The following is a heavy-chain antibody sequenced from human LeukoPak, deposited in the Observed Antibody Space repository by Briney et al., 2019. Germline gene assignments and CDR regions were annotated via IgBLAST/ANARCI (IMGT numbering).Heavy chain of an antibody. CDR1: GGSISSYY. J-gene: IGHJ3*02. D-gene: IGHD1-26*01. Sequence: SETLSLTCTVSGGSISSYYWSWIRQPPGKGLEWIGYIYYSGSTNYNPSLKSRVTISVDTSKNQFSLKLSSVTAADTAVYYYARGVGATTDAFDIWGQGTMVTVSS. CDR2: IYYSGST. V-gene: IGHV4-59*01. CDR3: ARGVGATTDAFDI.